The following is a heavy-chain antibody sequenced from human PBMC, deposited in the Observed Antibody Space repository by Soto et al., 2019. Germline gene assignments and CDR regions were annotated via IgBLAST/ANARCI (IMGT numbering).Heavy chain of an antibody. V-gene: IGHV1-18*01. D-gene: IGHD2-8*01. CDR3: ARGSAYSTPWSFDS. Sequence: QVQLLQSGAEVKKPGASVRVSCKTSGYTFTRYGVSWVRQAPGQGLEWMGWISGYKGNTKEAHKFEGRVILTTDTAANTAHMELRSLTSNDTAVYYCARGSAYSTPWSFDSWGQGTLVTVSS. CDR1: GYTFTRYG. J-gene: IGHJ4*02. CDR2: ISGYKGNT.